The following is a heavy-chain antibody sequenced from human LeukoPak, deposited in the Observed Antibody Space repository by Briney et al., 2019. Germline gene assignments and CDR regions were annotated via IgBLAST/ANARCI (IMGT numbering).Heavy chain of an antibody. D-gene: IGHD1-26*01. Sequence: ASVTVSCKASGYTFTGYYMHWVRQAPGQGLEWMGWINPNSGGTNYAQKFQGRVTMTRDTSISTAYMELSRLRSDDTAVYYCARAVGWELLEMIYYYGMDVWGQGTTVTVSS. CDR2: INPNSGGT. CDR1: GYTFTGYY. V-gene: IGHV1-2*02. CDR3: ARAVGWELLEMIYYYGMDV. J-gene: IGHJ6*02.